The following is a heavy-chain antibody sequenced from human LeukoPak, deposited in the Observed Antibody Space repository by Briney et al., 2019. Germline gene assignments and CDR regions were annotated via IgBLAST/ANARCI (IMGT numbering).Heavy chain of an antibody. CDR3: AREEEAIAAATR. V-gene: IGHV4-28*03. CDR1: GYSISSSNW. J-gene: IGHJ4*02. Sequence: SDTLSLTCAVSGYSISSSNWWGWIRQPPGKGLEWIGEIYHSGSTNYNPSLKSRVTISVDKSKNQFSLKLSSVTAADTAVYYCAREEEAIAAATRWGQGTLVTVSS. CDR2: IYHSGST. D-gene: IGHD6-13*01.